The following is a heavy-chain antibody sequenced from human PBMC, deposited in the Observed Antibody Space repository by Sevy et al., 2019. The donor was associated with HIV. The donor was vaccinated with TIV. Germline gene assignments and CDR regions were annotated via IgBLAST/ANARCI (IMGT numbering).Heavy chain of an antibody. CDR1: GGSFSGFY. CDR2: IIHTGNT. CDR3: ARGQWEHLY. Sequence: SETLSLICAVYGGSFSGFYWSWIRQPPGKGLEWIGEIIHTGNTNYNPSLKSRVTISVDTSKNQFSLNLTSVTAADTAVYYCARGQWEHLYWGQGTLVTVSS. D-gene: IGHD1-26*01. J-gene: IGHJ4*02. V-gene: IGHV4-34*01.